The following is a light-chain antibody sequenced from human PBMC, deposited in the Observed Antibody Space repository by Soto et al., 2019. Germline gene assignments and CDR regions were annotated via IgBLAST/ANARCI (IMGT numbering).Light chain of an antibody. CDR2: WAS. Sequence: DIVMTQSPDSLAVSLGERATINCKSSQSVLYSSNNKNYLAWYQQKPGQPPQLLISWASTRESGVPDRFSGSGTGREFALNISSMQAEDVAVYYCQQYYSPPPKTFGLGTKVEIK. V-gene: IGKV4-1*01. CDR1: QSVLYSSNNKNY. J-gene: IGKJ1*01. CDR3: QQYYSPPPKT.